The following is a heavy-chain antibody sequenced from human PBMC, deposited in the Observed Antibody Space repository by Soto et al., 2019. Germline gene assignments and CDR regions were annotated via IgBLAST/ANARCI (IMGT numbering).Heavy chain of an antibody. J-gene: IGHJ4*02. Sequence: QVQLQESGPGLVKPSETLSLTCAVSGDSISSYYCMWIRQPPGKGLESIGYLYYGRSANYNPSLKSRVTLSVDTSTNNGSLTLSSMTAADTAVYYCALRSMAVVPEYWGQGTLVTVSS. CDR3: ALRSMAVVPEY. CDR2: LYYGRSA. V-gene: IGHV4-59*01. D-gene: IGHD3-22*01. CDR1: GDSISSYY.